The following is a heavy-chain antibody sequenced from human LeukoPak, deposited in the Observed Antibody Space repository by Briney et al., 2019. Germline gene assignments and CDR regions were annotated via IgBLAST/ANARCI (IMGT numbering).Heavy chain of an antibody. Sequence: ASVKVSCKVSGYTLTELSMHWVRQAPGKGLEWMGGCDPEDGETIYAQKFQGRVTMTEDTSTDTAYMELSSLRSEDTAVYYCATEIRRKVLLWFGELFPFDYWGQGTLVTVSS. CDR2: CDPEDGET. V-gene: IGHV1-24*01. CDR1: GYTLTELS. J-gene: IGHJ4*02. CDR3: ATEIRRKVLLWFGELFPFDY. D-gene: IGHD3-10*01.